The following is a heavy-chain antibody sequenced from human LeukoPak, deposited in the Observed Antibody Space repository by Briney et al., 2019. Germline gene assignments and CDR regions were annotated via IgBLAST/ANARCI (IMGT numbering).Heavy chain of an antibody. CDR1: GFTFSSYW. CDR2: IDSDGSST. V-gene: IGHV3-74*01. CDR3: AGPPYSSGSFDL. J-gene: IGHJ2*01. Sequence: GGSLRLSCAASGFTFSSYWMHWVRHAPGKGLVWVSRIDSDGSSTTYADSVKGRFTISRDNAKNTLYLQMNSLRAEDTAVYYCAGPPYSSGSFDLWGRGTLVTVSS. D-gene: IGHD6-19*01.